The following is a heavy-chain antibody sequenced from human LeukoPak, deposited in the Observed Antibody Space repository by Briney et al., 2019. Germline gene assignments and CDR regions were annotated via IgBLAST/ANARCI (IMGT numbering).Heavy chain of an antibody. Sequence: SETLSLTCAVYGGSFSGYYWSWIRQPPGKGLEWIGEINHSGSTNYNPSLKSRVTISVDTSKNQFSLKLSSVTAADTAVYYCARLGWFDPWGQGTLVTVSS. CDR3: ARLGWFDP. CDR2: INHSGST. J-gene: IGHJ5*02. CDR1: GGSFSGYY. V-gene: IGHV4-34*01.